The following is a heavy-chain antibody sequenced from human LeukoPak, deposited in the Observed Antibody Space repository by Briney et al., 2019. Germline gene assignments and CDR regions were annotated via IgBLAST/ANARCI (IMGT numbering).Heavy chain of an antibody. Sequence: GGSLRLSCAASGFTFRTHWMNWVRQAPGKGLEWVANIKQDGSENYYVDSVKGRFTMSRDNAENSLYLQMNSLTAEDTAVYYCARGRYCSSTSCHYFDYWGQGTLVTVSS. V-gene: IGHV3-7*04. D-gene: IGHD2-2*01. CDR2: IKQDGSEN. CDR1: GFTFRTHW. CDR3: ARGRYCSSTSCHYFDY. J-gene: IGHJ4*02.